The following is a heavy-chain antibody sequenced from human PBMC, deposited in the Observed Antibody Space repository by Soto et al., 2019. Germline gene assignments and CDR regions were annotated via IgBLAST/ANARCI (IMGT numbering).Heavy chain of an antibody. CDR2: IFYSGST. D-gene: IGHD4-17*01. Sequence: QVQLQESGPGLVKPSETLSLTCTVSGGSITTYSWSWIRQPPGKGLEWIGYIFYSGSTNYNPSLKGXXTXSXXPSQHQVSRKLRSLTAAHTAVHYYASRLRFSGLDVWGQGPTLTVSS. J-gene: IGHJ6*02. CDR3: ASRLRFSGLDV. V-gene: IGHV4-59*01. CDR1: GGSITTYS.